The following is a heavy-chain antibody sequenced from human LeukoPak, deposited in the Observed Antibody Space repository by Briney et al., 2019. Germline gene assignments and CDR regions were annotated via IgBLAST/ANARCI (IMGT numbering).Heavy chain of an antibody. J-gene: IGHJ6*02. CDR3: ARVYCSSTSCYRAYYYGMDV. CDR2: ISAYNGDT. D-gene: IGHD2-2*02. V-gene: IGHV1-18*01. CDR1: GYTFTSYS. Sequence: ASVKVPCKASGYTFTSYSISWVRQAPGQGLEWMGWISAYNGDTNYAQKLQGRVTMTTDTSTSTAYMELRSLRSDDTAVYYCARVYCSSTSCYRAYYYGMDVWGQGTTVTVSS.